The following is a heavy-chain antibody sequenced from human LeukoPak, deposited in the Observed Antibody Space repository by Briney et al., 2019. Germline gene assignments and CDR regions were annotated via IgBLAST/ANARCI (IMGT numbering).Heavy chain of an antibody. CDR1: GYTFTNYD. CDR2: MNPNSANT. D-gene: IGHD6-19*01. J-gene: IGHJ4*02. CDR3: ARVAGSIDY. V-gene: IGHV1-8*01. Sequence: ASVKVSCKASGYTFTNYDINWVRQTTGQGLEWMGWMNPNSANTGYAQKFQGRVTMTRNTSIRTVYMELSSLRSEDTAVYYCARVAGSIDYWGQGTLVTVSS.